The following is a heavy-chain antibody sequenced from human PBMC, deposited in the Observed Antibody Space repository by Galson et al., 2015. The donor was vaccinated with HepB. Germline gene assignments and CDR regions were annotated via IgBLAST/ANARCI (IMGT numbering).Heavy chain of an antibody. V-gene: IGHV3-30*18. D-gene: IGHD6-19*01. CDR2: ISYDGSNK. J-gene: IGHJ6*02. Sequence: SLRLSCAASGFTFSSYGMHWVRQAPGKGLEWVAVISYDGSNKYYADSVKGRFTISRDNSKNTLYLQMNSLRAEDTAVYYCAKGLAVAGIGEYGMDVWGQGTTVTVSS. CDR3: AKGLAVAGIGEYGMDV. CDR1: GFTFSSYG.